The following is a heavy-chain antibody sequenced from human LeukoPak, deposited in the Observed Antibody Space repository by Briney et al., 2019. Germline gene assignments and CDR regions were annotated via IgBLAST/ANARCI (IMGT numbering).Heavy chain of an antibody. CDR1: GGSISSYY. J-gene: IGHJ4*02. CDR3: VGFPPRDRDRRALDY. CDR2: IYYSGST. V-gene: IGHV4-59*01. D-gene: IGHD1-14*01. Sequence: PSETLSLTCTVSGGSISSYYWSWIRQPPGKGREGTGYIYYSGSTHYNPSLKRRVTISVDTSKNAFSLKLSSVSAPDTTAFYCVGFPPRDRDRRALDYWGQGTLVTVSS.